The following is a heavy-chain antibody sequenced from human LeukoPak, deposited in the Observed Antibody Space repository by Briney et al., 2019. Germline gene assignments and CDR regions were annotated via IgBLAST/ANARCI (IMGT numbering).Heavy chain of an antibody. J-gene: IGHJ4*02. CDR2: ISAYNGNT. Sequence: ASVKVSCKASGYTFTSYGISWVRQAPGQGLEWMGWISAYNGNTNYAQKLQGRVTMTTDTSTSTAYMELRSLRSDDTAVYYCARDPYDSSGQGVLLHAYWGQGTLVTVSS. V-gene: IGHV1-18*01. CDR1: GYTFTSYG. CDR3: ARDPYDSSGQGVLLHAY. D-gene: IGHD3-22*01.